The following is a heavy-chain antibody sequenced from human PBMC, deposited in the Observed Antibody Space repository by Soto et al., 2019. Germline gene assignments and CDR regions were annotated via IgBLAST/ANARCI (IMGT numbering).Heavy chain of an antibody. CDR2: ISGYNGLT. V-gene: IGHV1-18*04. CDR3: ARDEGIRGFDS. J-gene: IGHJ4*02. D-gene: IGHD3-10*01. CDR1: GYTFSNYG. Sequence: QVQLVQSGDEVMKSGASVKVSCKASGYTFSNYGISWVRQAPGQGLEWMGWISGYNGLTAYAQNVQGRVTMTIDTPTTTVFMEMTGLRSNDTAVYYCARDEGIRGFDSWGQGTLVTVSS.